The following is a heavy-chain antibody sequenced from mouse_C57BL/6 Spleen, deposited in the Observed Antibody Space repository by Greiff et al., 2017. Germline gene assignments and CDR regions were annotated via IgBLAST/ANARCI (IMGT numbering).Heavy chain of an antibody. Sequence: EVQLQQSGTVLARPGASVKMSCKTSGYTFTSYWMHWVKQRPGQGLEWIGAIYPGNSDTSYNQKFKGKAKLTAVTSASTAYMELSSLTNEDSAVYYCTRWVDYDWYFDVWGTGTTVTVSS. J-gene: IGHJ1*03. D-gene: IGHD2-4*01. CDR1: GYTFTSYW. V-gene: IGHV1-5*01. CDR2: IYPGNSDT. CDR3: TRWVDYDWYFDV.